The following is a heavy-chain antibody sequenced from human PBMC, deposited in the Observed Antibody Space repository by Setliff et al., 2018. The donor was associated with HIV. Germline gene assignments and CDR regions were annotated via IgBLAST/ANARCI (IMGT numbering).Heavy chain of an antibody. J-gene: IGHJ4*02. CDR1: GGSLSGYY. CDR3: AATYCRGGGRDCPQMYDY. V-gene: IGHV4-34*01. CDR2: INYSGTT. Sequence: SETLSLTCAVYGGSLSGYYWRWIRQPPGKGLEWIGEINYSGTTNHNPFLKSRVTISVDTSKKQFSLKLNSVTAADSAIYYCAATYCRGGGRDCPQMYDYWGQGSLVTVSS. D-gene: IGHD2-15*01.